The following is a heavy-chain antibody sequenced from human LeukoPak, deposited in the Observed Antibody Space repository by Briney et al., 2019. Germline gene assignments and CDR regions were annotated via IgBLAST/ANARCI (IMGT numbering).Heavy chain of an antibody. V-gene: IGHV3-21*01. D-gene: IGHD3-16*01. CDR2: INSSGDYT. Sequence: GGSLRLSCAASEFSFSSHSMNWVRQAPGKGLEWVSTINSSGDYTCYADSVTGRFTISRDNAKNSLYLQMNSLRAEDTAVYYCARDGMITAYAFDIWGQGTMVTVSS. CDR3: ARDGMITAYAFDI. J-gene: IGHJ3*02. CDR1: EFSFSSHS.